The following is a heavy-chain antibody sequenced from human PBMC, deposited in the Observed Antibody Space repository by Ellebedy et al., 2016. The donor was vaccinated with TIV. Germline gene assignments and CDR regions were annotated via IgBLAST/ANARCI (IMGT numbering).Heavy chain of an antibody. J-gene: IGHJ4*02. CDR3: ARDRRSSGWYKDY. CDR2: IGSDGIGT. D-gene: IGHD6-19*01. V-gene: IGHV3-74*01. Sequence: GESLKISCAASGFTFSNYWMHWVRQVPGEGLVWVSRIGSDGIGTSYADSVKGRFTISRDNAKNTLFLQMNSLRAEDTAVYYCARDRRSSGWYKDYWGQGTLVTVSS. CDR1: GFTFSNYW.